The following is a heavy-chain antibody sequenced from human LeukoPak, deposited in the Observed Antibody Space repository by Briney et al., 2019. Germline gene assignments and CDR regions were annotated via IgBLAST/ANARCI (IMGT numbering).Heavy chain of an antibody. Sequence: SETLSLTCTVSGGSISSGNYYWSWIRQPPGKGLEWIGYIYYSGSTDYNPSLKSRVTISVDTSKNQFSLKLSSVTATDTAVYYCARAGYSGSDFSVWGKGSTVTVSS. D-gene: IGHD5-12*01. CDR2: IYYSGST. V-gene: IGHV4-61*01. CDR1: GGSISSGNYY. J-gene: IGHJ6*04. CDR3: ARAGYSGSDFSV.